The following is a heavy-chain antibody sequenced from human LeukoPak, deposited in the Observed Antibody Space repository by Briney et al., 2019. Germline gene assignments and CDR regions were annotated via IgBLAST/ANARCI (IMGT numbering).Heavy chain of an antibody. J-gene: IGHJ4*02. Sequence: PGGSLRLSCAASGFTFSKYAMTWVRQAPGKGLEWVSGISVSGGSTNYADSVKGRFTISRDNSKNTLYLQMNSLRAEDTAVYYCAKSNYFDSGGYYFFDYLGQGILVTVSS. V-gene: IGHV3-23*01. CDR1: GFTFSKYA. CDR2: ISVSGGST. D-gene: IGHD3-22*01. CDR3: AKSNYFDSGGYYFFDY.